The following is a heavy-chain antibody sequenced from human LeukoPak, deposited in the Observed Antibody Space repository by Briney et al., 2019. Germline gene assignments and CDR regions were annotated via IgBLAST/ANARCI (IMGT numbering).Heavy chain of an antibody. CDR2: ISSSSSYI. CDR1: GFTFSSYS. CDR3: ARDNRKYSSGWN. V-gene: IGHV3-21*01. J-gene: IGHJ4*02. Sequence: GGSLRLSCAASGFTFSSYSRNWVRQAPGKGLEGVSSISSSSSYIYYADSVKDRFTTSRDNAKNSLYLQMNSLRAEDTAVYYCARDNRKYSSGWNWGQGTLVTVSS. D-gene: IGHD6-19*01.